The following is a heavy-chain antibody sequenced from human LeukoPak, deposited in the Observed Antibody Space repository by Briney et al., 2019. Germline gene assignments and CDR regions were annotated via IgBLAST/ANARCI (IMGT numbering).Heavy chain of an antibody. J-gene: IGHJ6*03. CDR1: GGSISSSNYY. V-gene: IGHV4-39*01. CDR2: IYYSGTT. Sequence: KPSETLSLTCTVSGGSISSSNYYWGWIRQPPGKGLEWIGTIYYSGTTYYNPSLESRVTIFEDTSKNQFSLMLTSVTAADTAVYYCARQISDYYYYMDVWGKGTTVTVSS. CDR3: ARQISDYYYYMDV. D-gene: IGHD2-15*01.